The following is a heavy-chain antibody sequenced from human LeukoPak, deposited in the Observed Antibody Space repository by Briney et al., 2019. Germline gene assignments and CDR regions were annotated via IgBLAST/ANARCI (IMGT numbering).Heavy chain of an antibody. Sequence: PGGSLRLSCAASGFTFSEYAMSWVRQAPRKGLEWVSYISSSSDYIYYGDSVKGRFTISRDNAKNSLYLQMNSLRADDTAVYYCARGSYGDYPGYWGQGTLVTVSS. V-gene: IGHV3-21*01. CDR1: GFTFSEYA. J-gene: IGHJ4*02. CDR2: ISSSSDYI. D-gene: IGHD4-17*01. CDR3: ARGSYGDYPGY.